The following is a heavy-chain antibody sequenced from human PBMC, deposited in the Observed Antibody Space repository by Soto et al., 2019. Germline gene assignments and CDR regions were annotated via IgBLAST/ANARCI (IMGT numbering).Heavy chain of an antibody. CDR3: ARRYDAFDI. Sequence: PSETLSLTCTVSGGSISSYYWSWIRQPPGKGLEWIGYIYYSGSTNYNPSLKSRVTISVDMSKNQFSLKLSSVTAADTAVYYCARRYDAFDIWGQGTMVTVSS. CDR1: GGSISSYY. D-gene: IGHD5-12*01. CDR2: IYYSGST. J-gene: IGHJ3*02. V-gene: IGHV4-59*01.